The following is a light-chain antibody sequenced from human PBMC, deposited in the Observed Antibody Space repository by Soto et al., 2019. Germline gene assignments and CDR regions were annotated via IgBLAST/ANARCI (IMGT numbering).Light chain of an antibody. CDR3: QSYDSSLSGWV. V-gene: IGLV1-40*01. CDR2: GNN. J-gene: IGLJ3*02. Sequence: QSVLTQPPSVSGAPGQRVTISCTGSTSNIGAGYDVHWYQQLPGTAPKVLIYGNNNRPSGVPDRFSGSKSGTSASLAITGLQAEDEAYYYCQSYDSSLSGWVFGGGTKLTVL. CDR1: TSNIGAGYD.